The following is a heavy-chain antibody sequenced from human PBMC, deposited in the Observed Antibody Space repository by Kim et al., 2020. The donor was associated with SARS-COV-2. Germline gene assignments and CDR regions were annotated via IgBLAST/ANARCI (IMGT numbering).Heavy chain of an antibody. Sequence: TNSPTFQGHVTLSADKSISTAYLQWSSLKASDTAMYYCARRGYDYGMDVWGQGTTVTVSS. V-gene: IGHV5-10-1*01. D-gene: IGHD3-10*01. CDR3: ARRGYDYGMDV. J-gene: IGHJ6*02.